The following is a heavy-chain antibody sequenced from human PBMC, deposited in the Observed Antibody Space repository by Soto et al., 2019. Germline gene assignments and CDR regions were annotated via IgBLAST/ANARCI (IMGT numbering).Heavy chain of an antibody. CDR1: GFTFKDYG. CDR2: ISWNSGSR. J-gene: IGHJ4*02. V-gene: IGHV3-9*01. CDR3: AKDISLLSETPDY. Sequence: PGGSLRLSCAASGFTFKDYGMHWVRQAPGKGLEWVAGISWNSGSRDYADSVKGRFTISRDYAKNSLYLQMNSLRTEDTALYYCAKDISLLSETPDYWGQGTLVTVS. D-gene: IGHD3-16*02.